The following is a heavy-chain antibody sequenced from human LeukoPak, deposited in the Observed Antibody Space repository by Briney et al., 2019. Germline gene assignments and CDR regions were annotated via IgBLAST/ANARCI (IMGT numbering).Heavy chain of an antibody. V-gene: IGHV3-30*18. Sequence: GGSLRLSCAASGFSFSNYGMHWVRQAPGKGLEWVAVISFDGSNKYYADSVEGRFTISRDNSYNTLYLQMNSLRAEDTAVYYCAKVAFQLVVVPDYYGMDVWGQGTTVTVSS. D-gene: IGHD2-15*01. J-gene: IGHJ6*02. CDR2: ISFDGSNK. CDR1: GFSFSNYG. CDR3: AKVAFQLVVVPDYYGMDV.